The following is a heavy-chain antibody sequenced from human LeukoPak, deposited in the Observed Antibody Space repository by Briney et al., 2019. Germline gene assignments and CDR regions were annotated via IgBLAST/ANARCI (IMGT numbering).Heavy chain of an antibody. CDR3: ARHSRFNYDY. Sequence: GGSLRLSCAASGFTFSNYAMTWVRQVPGQGLEWLANIVQDGGDKYYVDSVKGRFSISRDNAKNLVYLQMNSLRPEDTAVYYCARHSRFNYDYWGQGALVTVSS. CDR1: GFTFSNYA. J-gene: IGHJ4*02. CDR2: IVQDGGDK. D-gene: IGHD3-22*01. V-gene: IGHV3-7*03.